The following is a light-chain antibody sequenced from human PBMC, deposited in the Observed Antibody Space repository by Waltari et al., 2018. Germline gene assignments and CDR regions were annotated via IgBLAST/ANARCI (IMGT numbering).Light chain of an antibody. CDR3: QQYSRYPVT. CDR1: QTISKD. V-gene: IGKV1-5*03. CDR2: KAS. Sequence: DIQMTQSPSTLSASVEDRVTITCRASQTISKDLAWYQQKPGKAPKALIYKASTLERGVPSRFSGSGSGTEFTLTISSLQPDDFATYYCQQYSRYPVTFGQGTNLEIK. J-gene: IGKJ2*01.